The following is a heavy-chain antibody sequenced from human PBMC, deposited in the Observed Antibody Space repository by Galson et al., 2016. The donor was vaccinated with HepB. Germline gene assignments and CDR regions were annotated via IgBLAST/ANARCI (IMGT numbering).Heavy chain of an antibody. V-gene: IGHV3-33*01. CDR1: GFTFSSYG. J-gene: IGHJ4*02. CDR3: ARGGDVDYGDRPFMDF. D-gene: IGHD4-17*01. CDR2: IWFDGSNK. Sequence: SLRLSCAASGFTFSSYGMHWVRQAPGKGLEWVAIIWFDGSNKYYGDSVKGRFTISRDNSKNTLYLQMNSLRAEDTAVYFCARGGDVDYGDRPFMDFWGQGTLVTVSS.